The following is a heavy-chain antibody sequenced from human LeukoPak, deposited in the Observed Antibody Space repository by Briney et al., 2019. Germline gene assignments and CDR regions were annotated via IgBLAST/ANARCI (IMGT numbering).Heavy chain of an antibody. V-gene: IGHV3-30*18. J-gene: IGHJ6*02. D-gene: IGHD2-15*01. CDR1: GFTFSSYA. Sequence: GRSLRLSCAAPGFTFSSYAMHWVRQAPGKGLEWVAVMSYDGGHQYYADSVKGRFTISRDNSKNTLYLQMNSLRAEDTAVYYCAKGQLVDYGMDVWGQGTTVTVSS. CDR2: MSYDGGHQ. CDR3: AKGQLVDYGMDV.